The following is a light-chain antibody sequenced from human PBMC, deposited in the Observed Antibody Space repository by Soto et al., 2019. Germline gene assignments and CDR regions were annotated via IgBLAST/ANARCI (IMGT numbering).Light chain of an antibody. CDR3: QHYNSYSEA. J-gene: IGKJ1*01. CDR1: QTISSW. Sequence: IHMTQAPSTLSGSVGYRVTITFLASQTISSWLAWYQQKPGKAPKLLIYKASTLKSGVPSRFSGSGSGTEFTLTISSLQPDDFATYYCQHYNSYSEAFGQGTKVDI. CDR2: KAS. V-gene: IGKV1-5*03.